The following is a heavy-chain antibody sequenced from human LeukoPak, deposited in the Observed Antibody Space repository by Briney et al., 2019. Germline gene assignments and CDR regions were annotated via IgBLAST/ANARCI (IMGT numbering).Heavy chain of an antibody. CDR1: GGSISSYY. Sequence: SETLSLTCTVSGGSISSYYWSWIRQPPGKGLEWIGNIDYSGSTYYNPSLKSRVTISIDTSKSHFSLKLSSVTAADTAVYYCARQSGSHWFVPSIDYWGQGTLVTVSS. J-gene: IGHJ4*02. D-gene: IGHD1-26*01. V-gene: IGHV4-59*04. CDR2: IDYSGST. CDR3: ARQSGSHWFVPSIDY.